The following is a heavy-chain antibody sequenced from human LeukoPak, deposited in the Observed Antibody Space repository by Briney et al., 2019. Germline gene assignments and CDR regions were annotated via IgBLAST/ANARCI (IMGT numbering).Heavy chain of an antibody. CDR3: ARGNLGPFDY. J-gene: IGHJ4*02. D-gene: IGHD1-26*01. Sequence: GASVKVSCKASRYTFTTYDIHWVRQAPGQGLEWMGGIIPIFGTANYAQKFQGRVTITADESTSTAYMELSSLRSEDTAVYYCARGNLGPFDYWGQGTLVTVSS. V-gene: IGHV1-69*13. CDR2: IIPIFGTA. CDR1: RYTFTTYD.